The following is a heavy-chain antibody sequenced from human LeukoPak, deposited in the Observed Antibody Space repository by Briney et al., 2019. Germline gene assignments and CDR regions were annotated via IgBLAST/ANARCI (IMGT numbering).Heavy chain of an antibody. J-gene: IGHJ3*02. CDR3: ARDHYYYDSSGYRSDAFDI. CDR2: ISYDRSNK. CDR1: GFTFSSYA. Sequence: PGGSLRLSCAASGFTFSSYAMHWVRQAPGKGLEWVAVISYDRSNKYYADSVKGRFTISRDNSKNTLYLQMNSLRAEYTAVYYCARDHYYYDSSGYRSDAFDIWGQGTMVTVSS. D-gene: IGHD3-22*01. V-gene: IGHV3-30-3*01.